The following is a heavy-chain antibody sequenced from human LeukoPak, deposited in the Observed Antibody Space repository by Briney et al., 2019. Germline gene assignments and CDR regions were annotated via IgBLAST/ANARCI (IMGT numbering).Heavy chain of an antibody. V-gene: IGHV3-30*04. CDR3: ARGRNNVAAVVVLDDAFDI. CDR1: GFTFSSYA. Sequence: GGSLRLSCAASGFTFSSYAMHWVRQAPGKGLEWVAVISYDGSNKYYADSVKGRFTISRDNSKNTLYLQMNSLRAEDTAVYYCARGRNNVAAVVVLDDAFDIWGQGTMVTVSS. CDR2: ISYDGSNK. D-gene: IGHD6-13*01. J-gene: IGHJ3*02.